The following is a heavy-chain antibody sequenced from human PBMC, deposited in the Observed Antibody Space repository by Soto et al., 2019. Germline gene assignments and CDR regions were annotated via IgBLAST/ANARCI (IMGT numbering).Heavy chain of an antibody. CDR2: IRSKANSYAT. D-gene: IGHD7-27*01. CDR1: GFTFSGSA. Sequence: LSLTCAASGFTFSGSAMHWVRQASGKGLEWVGRIRSKANSYATAYAASVKGRFTISRDDSKNTAYLQMNSLKTEDTAVYYCTRVDWGSSLYYFDYWGQGTLVTVSS. CDR3: TRVDWGSSLYYFDY. V-gene: IGHV3-73*01. J-gene: IGHJ4*02.